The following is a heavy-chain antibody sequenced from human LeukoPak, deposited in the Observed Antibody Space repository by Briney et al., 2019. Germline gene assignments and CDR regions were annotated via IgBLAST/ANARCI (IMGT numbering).Heavy chain of an antibody. D-gene: IGHD2-2*01. CDR2: INPNSGGT. Sequence: ASVKVSCKASGYIFTGYFMHWVRQAPGQGLERMGWINPNSGGTNYAQKFQGRVTMTRDTSISTAYMELSRLRSDDTAVYYCARDSKYQLPLADYWGQGTLVTVSS. CDR3: ARDSKYQLPLADY. CDR1: GYIFTGYF. V-gene: IGHV1-2*02. J-gene: IGHJ4*02.